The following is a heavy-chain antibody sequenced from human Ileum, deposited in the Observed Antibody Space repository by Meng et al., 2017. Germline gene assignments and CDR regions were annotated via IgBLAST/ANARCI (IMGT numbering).Heavy chain of an antibody. CDR2: IHHSGST. D-gene: IGHD1-7*01. J-gene: IGHJ4*02. CDR1: GGSISSTYW. CDR3: ASLRYNWNYSADY. Sequence: VQLQESAPGLVGPSGTLSLTCAVSGGSISSTYWWTWVRQSAGKGLEWIGEIHHSGSTNYNPSLKSRVTISVDKSKNQFSLNLRSVTAADTAVYYCASLRYNWNYSADYWGQGTLVTVSS. V-gene: IGHV4-4*02.